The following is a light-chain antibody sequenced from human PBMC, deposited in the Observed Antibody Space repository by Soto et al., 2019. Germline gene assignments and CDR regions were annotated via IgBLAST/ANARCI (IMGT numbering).Light chain of an antibody. V-gene: IGKV3-20*01. CDR3: QHYGDSPPG. J-gene: IGKJ1*01. Sequence: EIVLTQSPATLSLSPGERATLSCRASQSVKTFLVWYQQRPGQAPRLLIYGASSRATDIPDRFSGSGSGTDFTLTISRLEPEDFAVYYCQHYGDSPPGFGQGTKVDIK. CDR1: QSVKTF. CDR2: GAS.